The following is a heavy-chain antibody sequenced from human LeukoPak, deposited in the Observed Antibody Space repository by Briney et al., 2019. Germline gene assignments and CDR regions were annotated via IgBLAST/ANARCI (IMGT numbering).Heavy chain of an antibody. V-gene: IGHV1-46*01. CDR1: GYTFTSYY. D-gene: IGHD3-3*01. CDR2: INPSGGST. CDR3: ARGSYYDFWSGYQNNWFDP. Sequence: ASVKVSCKASGYTFTSYYMHWVRQAPGQGLEWMGIINPSGGSTSYAQKFQGRVTITRNTSISTAYMELSSLRSEDTAVYYCARGSYYDFWSGYQNNWFDPWGQGTLVTVSS. J-gene: IGHJ5*02.